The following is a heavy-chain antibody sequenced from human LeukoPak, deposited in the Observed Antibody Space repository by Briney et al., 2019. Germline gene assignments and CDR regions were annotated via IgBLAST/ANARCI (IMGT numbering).Heavy chain of an antibody. D-gene: IGHD3-10*01. CDR1: GFTFSSYS. Sequence: GGSLRLSCAASGFTFSSYSMNWVRQAPGKGLEWVSSISSSSSYIYYADSVKGRSTISRDNAKNSLYLQMNSLRAEDTAVYYCARGGGGLWFGELPFDYWGQGTLVTVSS. V-gene: IGHV3-21*01. J-gene: IGHJ4*02. CDR3: ARGGGGLWFGELPFDY. CDR2: ISSSSSYI.